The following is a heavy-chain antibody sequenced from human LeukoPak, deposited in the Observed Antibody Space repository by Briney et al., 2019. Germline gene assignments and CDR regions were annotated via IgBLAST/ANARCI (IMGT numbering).Heavy chain of an antibody. CDR3: AKDPVVSPSVDY. V-gene: IGHV3-23*01. J-gene: IGHJ4*02. Sequence: PGGSLRLSCATSGFTFSSYAMSWVRQAPGKGLEWVSAISGSGGSTYYADSVKGRFTISRDNSENTLYLQMNSLRAEDTAVYYCAKDPVVSPSVDYWGQGTLVTVSS. CDR1: GFTFSSYA. D-gene: IGHD4-23*01. CDR2: ISGSGGST.